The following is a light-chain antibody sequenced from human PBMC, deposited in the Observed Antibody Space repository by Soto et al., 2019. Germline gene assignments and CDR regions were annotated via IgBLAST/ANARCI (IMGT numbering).Light chain of an antibody. V-gene: IGLV2-23*02. CDR2: EVN. CDR1: SSDVGNYNL. CDR3: GSYAGDGSYVI. Sequence: QSALTQPASVSGSPGQSITISCTGTSSDVGNYNLVSWYQQHPGKAPKFMIYEVNKRPSGVSNRFSGSKSGNTASLTISGLQAEDEADYYCGSYAGDGSYVIFGGGTKLTVL. J-gene: IGLJ2*01.